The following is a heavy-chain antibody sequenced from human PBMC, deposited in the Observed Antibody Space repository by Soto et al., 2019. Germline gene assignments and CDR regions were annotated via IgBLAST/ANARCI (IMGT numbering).Heavy chain of an antibody. CDR3: ARDRGYYGSGTDPYYFDY. Sequence: PSETLSLTCTVSGGSISSYYWSWIRQPPGKGLEWIGYIYYSVSTNYNPSLKSRVTISVDTSKNQFSLKLSSVTAADTAVYYCARDRGYYGSGTDPYYFDYWGQGTLVTVSS. CDR2: IYYSVST. D-gene: IGHD3-10*01. J-gene: IGHJ4*02. V-gene: IGHV4-59*01. CDR1: GGSISSYY.